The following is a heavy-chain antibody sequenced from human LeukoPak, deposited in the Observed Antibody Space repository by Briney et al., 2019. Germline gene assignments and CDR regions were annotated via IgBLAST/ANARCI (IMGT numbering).Heavy chain of an antibody. CDR1: GFTVSSNY. Sequence: PGGSLRLSCAASGFTVSSNYMSWVRQAPGKGLEWVSIIYSDGSTYYADSVKGRFTISRDNSKNTLYLQMNRLRAEDTAVYYCARTGSSGWYAFDIWGQGTMVTVSS. CDR2: IYSDGST. V-gene: IGHV3-66*01. D-gene: IGHD6-19*01. J-gene: IGHJ3*02. CDR3: ARTGSSGWYAFDI.